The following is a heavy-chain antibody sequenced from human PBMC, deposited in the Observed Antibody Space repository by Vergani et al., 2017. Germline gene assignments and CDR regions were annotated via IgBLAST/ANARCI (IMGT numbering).Heavy chain of an antibody. D-gene: IGHD3-10*01. CDR1: GDSISRRHYY. CDR3: ARPVGPSAIADGYHV. CDR2: ISSSGSP. Sequence: QLQLQESGPGLVKPSETLSLSCRVSGDSISRRHYYWSFIRQPPGKDLKWIGAISSSGSPYYNPTLKSRLAFYVDTSKILFTLRRKSVTATDTGMYYCARPVGPSAIADGYHVRSQETMVTVS. J-gene: IGHJ3*01. V-gene: IGHV4-39*02.